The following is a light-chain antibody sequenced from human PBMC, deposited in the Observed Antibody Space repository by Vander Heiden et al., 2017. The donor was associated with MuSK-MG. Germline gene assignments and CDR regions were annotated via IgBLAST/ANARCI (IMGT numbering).Light chain of an antibody. CDR1: QDIRNY. J-gene: IGKJ3*01. CDR3: QKDDSSPST. CDR2: AAS. V-gene: IGKV1-27*01. Sequence: DIQMTQSPSSLSASVGDRVTITCRASQDIRNYLAWYQQKPGKAPNLLIYAASTLHSGVPSRFSGRGSGTDFTLTISSLQPEDVATYYCQKDDSSPSTFGHGTKVDFK.